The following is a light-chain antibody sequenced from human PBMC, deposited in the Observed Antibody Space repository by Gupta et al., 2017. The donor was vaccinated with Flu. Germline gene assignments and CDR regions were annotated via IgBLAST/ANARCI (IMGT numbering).Light chain of an antibody. CDR2: QVS. CDR3: MQGAHWPWA. Sequence: DVVMTQSPLSLPVTLGPPPPIPCRSSQGLVYSDGNTCLHWFQQKPGQSPRRLIYQVSYRDSGVPDRFSGSGSGTEFTLKISRVEAGDVRIYFCMQGAHWPWAFGQGTTVEIK. CDR1: QGLVYSDGNTC. J-gene: IGKJ1*01. V-gene: IGKV2-30*01.